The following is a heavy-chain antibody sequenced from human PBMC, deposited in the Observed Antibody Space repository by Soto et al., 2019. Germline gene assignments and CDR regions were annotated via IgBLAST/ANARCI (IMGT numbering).Heavy chain of an antibody. Sequence: GGSLRLSCAASGFTFSSYSMNWVRQAPGKGLEWVSSISSSSSYIYYADSVKGRFTISRDNAKNSLYLQMNSLRAEDTAVYYCARDGAARPDNYYYYYGMDVWGQGTTVTVSS. CDR1: GFTFSSYS. D-gene: IGHD6-6*01. V-gene: IGHV3-21*01. CDR2: ISSSSSYI. J-gene: IGHJ6*02. CDR3: ARDGAARPDNYYYYYGMDV.